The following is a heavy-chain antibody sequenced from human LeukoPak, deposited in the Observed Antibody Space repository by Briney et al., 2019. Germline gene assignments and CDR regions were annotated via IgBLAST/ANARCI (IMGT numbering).Heavy chain of an antibody. Sequence: PSQTLSLTCTVSGGSISSGGYYWSWIRQHPGKGLEWIGYIYYSGSTYYNSSLKSRVIISVDTSKNQFSLKLSSVTAADTAVYYCARTGEPWLRGNWFDPWGQGTLVTVSS. CDR1: GGSISSGGYY. D-gene: IGHD5-18*01. V-gene: IGHV4-31*03. CDR3: ARTGEPWLRGNWFDP. J-gene: IGHJ5*02. CDR2: IYYSGST.